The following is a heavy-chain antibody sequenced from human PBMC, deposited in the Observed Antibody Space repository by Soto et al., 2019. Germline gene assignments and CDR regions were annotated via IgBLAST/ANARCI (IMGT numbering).Heavy chain of an antibody. CDR2: FIPILGTT. CDR3: ARALLRLGELSFGSFDY. J-gene: IGHJ4*02. D-gene: IGHD3-16*01. Sequence: QVHRVQSGAEVRKPGSSVKVSCKASGGTFRNHGINWVRQAPGQGLEWVGAFIPILGTTNYAPKFQGRVTITADESTSTAYMQLSSLRSEDSAIYFCARALLRLGELSFGSFDYWGQGTLVTVSS. V-gene: IGHV1-69*01. CDR1: GGTFRNHG.